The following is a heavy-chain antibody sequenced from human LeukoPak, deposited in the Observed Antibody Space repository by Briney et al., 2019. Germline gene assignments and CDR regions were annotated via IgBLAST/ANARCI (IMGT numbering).Heavy chain of an antibody. J-gene: IGHJ6*02. CDR3: ARDLDIVVVAAAVRLLGLDV. Sequence: ASVNVSCKASGYTFTNYELSWVRQAPAQGLEWMGWISPYNGNTYYAQKLQGRVTMTTDTSTTTDYMEQRRLRSDATAVYYCARDLDIVVVAAAVRLLGLDVWGQGTTVTVSS. D-gene: IGHD2-2*02. CDR1: GYTFTNYE. CDR2: ISPYNGNT. V-gene: IGHV1-18*01.